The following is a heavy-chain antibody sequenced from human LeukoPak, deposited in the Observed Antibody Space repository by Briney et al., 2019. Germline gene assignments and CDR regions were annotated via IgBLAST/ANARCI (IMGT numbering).Heavy chain of an antibody. D-gene: IGHD5-12*01. CDR3: ARGSVATNLGLKGYYYGMDV. CDR2: INHSGST. J-gene: IGHJ6*02. CDR1: GGSFSGYY. Sequence: SETLSLTCAVYGGSFSGYYWSWIRQPPGKGLEWIGEINHSGSTNYNPSLKSRVTISVDTSKNQFSLKLSSVTAADTAVYYCARGSVATNLGLKGYYYGMDVWGQGTTVTVSS. V-gene: IGHV4-34*01.